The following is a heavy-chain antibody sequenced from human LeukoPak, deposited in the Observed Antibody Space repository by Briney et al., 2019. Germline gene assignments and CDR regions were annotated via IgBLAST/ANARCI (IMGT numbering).Heavy chain of an antibody. J-gene: IGHJ4*02. CDR3: ARVLLYREAFDY. Sequence: GGSLRLSCAASGFIVSSNYMSWVRQAPGKGLEWVSVIYSGGSTYYADSVKGRFTISRDNSKNTLYLQMNSLRAEDTAVYYCARVLLYREAFDYWGQGTLVTVSS. CDR1: GFIVSSNY. D-gene: IGHD2-21*01. V-gene: IGHV3-66*01. CDR2: IYSGGST.